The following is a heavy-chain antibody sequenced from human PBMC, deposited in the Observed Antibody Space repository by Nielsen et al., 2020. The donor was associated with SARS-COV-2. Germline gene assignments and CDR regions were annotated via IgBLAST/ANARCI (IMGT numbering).Heavy chain of an antibody. CDR1: GIAFSSYA. Sequence: GGSLRLSCAGSGIAFSSYAMSWVRQAPGKGLEWVSSTSSSDFYKHYAESVKGRFTISRDNAKNSLFLQMSRLRAEDTAVYYCARSKLRFLEWLRPDYFDSWGLGTLVTVSS. CDR3: ARSKLRFLEWLRPDYFDS. V-gene: IGHV3-21*01. D-gene: IGHD3-3*01. CDR2: TSSSDFYK. J-gene: IGHJ4*02.